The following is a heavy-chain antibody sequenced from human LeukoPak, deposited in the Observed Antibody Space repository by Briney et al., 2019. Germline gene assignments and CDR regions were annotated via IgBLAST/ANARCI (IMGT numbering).Heavy chain of an antibody. CDR1: GFTFSSYS. CDR3: ARDSLVGATLDY. V-gene: IGHV3-48*02. D-gene: IGHD1-26*01. J-gene: IGHJ4*02. Sequence: GGSLRLSCAASGFTFSSYSMNWVRQAPGKGLEWVSYIDSSSSTIYYADSVKGRFTISRDNAKNSLYLQMNSLRDEDTAVYCCARDSLVGATLDYWGQGTLVTVSS. CDR2: IDSSSSTI.